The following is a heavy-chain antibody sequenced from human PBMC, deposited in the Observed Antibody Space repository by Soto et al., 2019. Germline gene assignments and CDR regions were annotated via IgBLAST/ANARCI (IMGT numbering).Heavy chain of an antibody. CDR1: GGTISSYA. CDR3: ARDLSGEGYFDY. Sequence: SLKVYFKASGGTISSYASSWVRQAPGQGLEWMGGIIPIFGTANYAQKFQGRVTITADESTSTAYMELSSLRSEDTAVYYCARDLSGEGYFDYWGQGTLVTVSS. CDR2: IIPIFGTA. V-gene: IGHV1-69*13. D-gene: IGHD2-15*01. J-gene: IGHJ4*02.